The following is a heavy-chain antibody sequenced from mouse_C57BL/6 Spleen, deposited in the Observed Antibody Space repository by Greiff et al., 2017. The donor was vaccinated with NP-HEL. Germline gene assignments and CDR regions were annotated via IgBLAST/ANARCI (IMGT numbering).Heavy chain of an antibody. CDR3: ARSGYGSSLFDY. CDR1: GYTFTSYW. J-gene: IGHJ2*01. Sequence: QVQLQQSGAELVKPGASVKLSCKASGYTFTSYWMHWVKQRPGQGLEWIGMIHPNSGSTNYNEKFKSKATLTVDKSSSTAYMQLSSLTSEDSAVYYCARSGYGSSLFDYWGQGTTLTVSS. CDR2: IHPNSGST. D-gene: IGHD1-1*01. V-gene: IGHV1-64*01.